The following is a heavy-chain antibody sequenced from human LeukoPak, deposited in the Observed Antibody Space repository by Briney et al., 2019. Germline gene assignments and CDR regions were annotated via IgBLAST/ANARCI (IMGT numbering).Heavy chain of an antibody. D-gene: IGHD4-23*01. Sequence: GGSLRLSCAASEFTFSSYTMNWVRQAPGKGLEWVSSITSSSGYKYYADSVKGRCTISRDNARNSVSLQMNSLRTEDTAVYYCARDFDDYVGYFDLWGRGTLVTVSS. CDR3: ARDFDDYVGYFDL. CDR1: EFTFSSYT. V-gene: IGHV3-21*01. J-gene: IGHJ2*01. CDR2: ITSSSGYK.